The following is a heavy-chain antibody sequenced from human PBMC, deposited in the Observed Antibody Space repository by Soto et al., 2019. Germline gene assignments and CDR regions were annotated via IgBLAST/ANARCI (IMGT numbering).Heavy chain of an antibody. V-gene: IGHV2-26*01. CDR2: IFSNDEK. J-gene: IGHJ4*02. CDR1: GFSLSNARMG. Sequence: GSGPTLVNPTETLTLTCTVSGFSLSNARMGVSWIRQPPGKALEWLAHIFSNDEKSYSTSLKSRLTISKDTSKSQVVLTMTNMDPVDTATYYCARIRVYCGGDCYPYYFDYWGQGTLVTVSS. CDR3: ARIRVYCGGDCYPYYFDY. D-gene: IGHD2-21*02.